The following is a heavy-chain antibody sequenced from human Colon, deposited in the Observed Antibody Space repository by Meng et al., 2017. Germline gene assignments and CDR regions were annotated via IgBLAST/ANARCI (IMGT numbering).Heavy chain of an antibody. CDR1: GFTFSTYR. D-gene: IGHD3-10*02. CDR3: KCWGSYYPTNDAFVI. V-gene: IGHV3-53*04. J-gene: IGHJ3*02. Sequence: GESLKISCAVSGFTFSTYRMDWVRQAPGKGLEWVSVISSGGSTYYADSVKGRFTIPRHNSKNTLYLQMNSLRAEDTAVYDCKCWGSYYPTNDAFVIWGQGTMVTVSS. CDR2: ISSGGST.